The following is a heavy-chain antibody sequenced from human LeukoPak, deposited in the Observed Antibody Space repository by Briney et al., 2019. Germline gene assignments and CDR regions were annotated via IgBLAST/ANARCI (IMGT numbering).Heavy chain of an antibody. D-gene: IGHD5-18*01. CDR3: GKTTVGYSSGQKPAWPVDY. CDR2: IFGSGGSP. Sequence: PGGSLRLSCEASGFTFGSHAMYWVRQAPGKGLEWVAGIFGSGGSPHYADSMKGRFTISRDNPRNTVYLQINSLRDEDTAVYYCGKTTVGYSSGQKPAWPVDYWGQGTLVTVSS. V-gene: IGHV3-23*01. J-gene: IGHJ4*02. CDR1: GFTFGSHA.